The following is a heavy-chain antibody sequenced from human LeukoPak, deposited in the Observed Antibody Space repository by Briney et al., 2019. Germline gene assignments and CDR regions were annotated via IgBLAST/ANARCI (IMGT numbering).Heavy chain of an antibody. CDR3: VRDGADWYRTAFDI. D-gene: IGHD2-21*02. Sequence: GGSLRLSCIASKFTFSIYWMSWVRQAPGGGAEWVAIIKEDGSEKYYVDSVKGRFTLSRDNAQNSLYLQMNSLRADDTAVYYCVRDGADWYRTAFDIWGQGTAVTVSS. J-gene: IGHJ3*02. V-gene: IGHV3-7*01. CDR2: IKEDGSEK. CDR1: KFTFSIYW.